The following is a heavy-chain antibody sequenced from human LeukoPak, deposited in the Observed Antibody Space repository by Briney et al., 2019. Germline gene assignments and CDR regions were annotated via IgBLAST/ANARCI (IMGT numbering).Heavy chain of an antibody. J-gene: IGHJ3*02. CDR3: ARESYGDYGTDAFDI. CDR1: GGSISSGGYY. Sequence: SQTLSLTCTVSGGSISSGGYYWSWIRQHPGKGLEWIGYIYYSGSTYYSPSLKSRVTISVDTSKNQFSLKLSSVTAADTAVYYCARESYGDYGTDAFDIWGQGTMVTVSS. D-gene: IGHD4-17*01. CDR2: IYYSGST. V-gene: IGHV4-31*03.